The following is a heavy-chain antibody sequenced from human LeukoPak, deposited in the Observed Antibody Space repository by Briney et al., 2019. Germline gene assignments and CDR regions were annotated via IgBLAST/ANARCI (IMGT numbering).Heavy chain of an antibody. V-gene: IGHV3-53*05. CDR3: ARDMSWRQFDY. CDR2: IYVDGST. J-gene: IGHJ4*02. D-gene: IGHD3-10*02. Sequence: GGSLLLSCAASGLTVSTNYISWVRQIPGRGLEWVSVIYVDGSTYYADFVKGRFTISRDSYRNTLYLQMNNLRTEDTAVYYCARDMSWRQFDYWGQGTLVTVSS. CDR1: GLTVSTNY.